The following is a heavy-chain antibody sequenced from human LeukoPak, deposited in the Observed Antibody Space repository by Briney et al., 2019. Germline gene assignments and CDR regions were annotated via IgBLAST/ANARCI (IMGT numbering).Heavy chain of an antibody. CDR1: GDSISSYF. CDR3: ARSPTVALIDY. Sequence: SETLSLTCTVSGDSISSYFWSWMRQPPGKGLEWIRCIYYSGSTKYKPSLKSRVTISVDTSKNQFSLRLGSVTTADTAVYYCARSPTVALIDYWGQGTLVTVSS. D-gene: IGHD4-23*01. J-gene: IGHJ4*02. CDR2: IYYSGST. V-gene: IGHV4-59*01.